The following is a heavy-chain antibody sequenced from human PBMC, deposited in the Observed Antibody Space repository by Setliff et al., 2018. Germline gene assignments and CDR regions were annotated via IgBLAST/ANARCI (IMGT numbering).Heavy chain of an antibody. CDR2: IYYSGST. CDR1: DVSISSSSFY. CDR3: ARHFRSSKVQFLEYLTDYYFDS. Sequence: PSETLSLTCTVSDVSISSSSFYWAWIRQPPGKGLEWIGSIYYSGSTYYNPSLTSRVTISVETSNNQFSLNLRSVTAADTAIYYCARHFRSSKVQFLEYLTDYYFDSWGQGTLGTVSS. V-gene: IGHV4-39*01. J-gene: IGHJ4*02. D-gene: IGHD3-3*01.